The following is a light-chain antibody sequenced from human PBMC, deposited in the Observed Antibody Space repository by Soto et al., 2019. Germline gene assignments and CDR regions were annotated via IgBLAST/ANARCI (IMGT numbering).Light chain of an antibody. Sequence: QSALTQPASVSGSPGQSITISCTGTSSDIGHYDYVSWYQQHPGKAPKHMIYHVTYRPSGVSNRYSGSKSANSASPTISGLQADDEADYYCCTLTASHTYVFGSGTKLTVL. CDR2: HVT. V-gene: IGLV2-14*03. CDR1: SSDIGHYDY. CDR3: CTLTASHTYV. J-gene: IGLJ1*01.